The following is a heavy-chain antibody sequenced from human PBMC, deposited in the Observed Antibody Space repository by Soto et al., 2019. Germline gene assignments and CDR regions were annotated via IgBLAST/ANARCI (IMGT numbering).Heavy chain of an antibody. J-gene: IGHJ3*02. CDR3: ARHGVVGGSANDAFDI. CDR2: IDPSDSYT. D-gene: IGHD1-26*01. V-gene: IGHV5-10-1*01. Sequence: PGESLKISCKGSGYSFTSYWISWVRRMPGKGLEWMGRIDPSDSYTNYSPSFQGHVTISADKSISTAYLQWSSLKASDTAMYYCARHGVVGGSANDAFDIWGQGTMVTVSS. CDR1: GYSFTSYW.